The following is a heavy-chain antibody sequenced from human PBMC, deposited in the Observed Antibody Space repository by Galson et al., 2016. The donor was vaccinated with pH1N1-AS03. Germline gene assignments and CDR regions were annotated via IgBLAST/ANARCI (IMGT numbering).Heavy chain of an antibody. Sequence: SLRLSCAASGFTLSNYWMHWVRQTPRKGLEWVASIRQSGSYIYYADSVKGRFTISRDNAKKSMLLQMNSLQAEDTAVYYCARGIGGINGWGNAFDIWGQGSLVIVSS. J-gene: IGHJ3*02. CDR1: GFTLSNYW. V-gene: IGHV3-21*01. D-gene: IGHD3-16*01. CDR2: IRQSGSYI. CDR3: ARGIGGINGWGNAFDI.